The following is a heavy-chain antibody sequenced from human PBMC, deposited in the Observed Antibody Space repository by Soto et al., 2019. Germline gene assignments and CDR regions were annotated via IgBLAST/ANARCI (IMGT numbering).Heavy chain of an antibody. CDR2: ISSSSSYI. J-gene: IGHJ4*02. D-gene: IGHD3-22*01. CDR3: ARDYYYDSSGYYEGFDY. CDR1: GFTFSSYS. V-gene: IGHV3-21*01. Sequence: EVQLVESGGGLVKPGGSLRLSCAASGFTFSSYSMNWVRQAPGKGLEWVSSISSSSSYIYYADSVKGRFTISRDNAKNSLYLQMNSLRAEDMAVYYCARDYYYDSSGYYEGFDYWGQGTLVTVSS.